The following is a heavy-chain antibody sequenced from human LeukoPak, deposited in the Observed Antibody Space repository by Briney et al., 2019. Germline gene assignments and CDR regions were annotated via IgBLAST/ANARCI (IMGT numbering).Heavy chain of an antibody. CDR1: GYTFTSYD. CDR3: ARGPPNWGYDY. CDR2: MSPNSGDT. J-gene: IGHJ4*02. V-gene: IGHV1-8*01. D-gene: IGHD7-27*01. Sequence: ASVKVSCKASGYTFTSYDFNWVRQATGQRPEWMGWMSPNSGDTGYAQKFQDRVTMTRNTSISTAYMELSSLRTDDTAVYYCARGPPNWGYDYWGPGTLVTVSS.